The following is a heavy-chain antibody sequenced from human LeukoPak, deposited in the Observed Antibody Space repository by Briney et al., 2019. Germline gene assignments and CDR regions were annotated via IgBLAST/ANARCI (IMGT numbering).Heavy chain of an antibody. Sequence: GGSLRLSCAASGFIFSHYGMHWVRQAPGKGLEWVAVIWSDGTQKYYGDAVKGRFTISRDNSMKTLFLQMNSLRGDDTAVYYCAKDAQRGFDYSNSLESWGQGTLVTVSS. J-gene: IGHJ5*01. CDR1: GFIFSHYG. CDR3: AKDAQRGFDYSNSLES. D-gene: IGHD4-11*01. CDR2: IWSDGTQK. V-gene: IGHV3-33*06.